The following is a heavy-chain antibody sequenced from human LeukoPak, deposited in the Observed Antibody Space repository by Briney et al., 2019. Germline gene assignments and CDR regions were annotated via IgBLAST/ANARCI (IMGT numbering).Heavy chain of an antibody. CDR3: ARDFKTTVTTYRSDAFDI. Sequence: ASVKVSCKASGFTFTGYYMHWVRQAPGQGLEWMGWINPKSGGTNYAQKFQGRVTMTRDTSISTAYMELSRLRSDDTAVYYCARDFKTTVTTYRSDAFDIWGQGTMVTVSS. CDR1: GFTFTGYY. V-gene: IGHV1-2*02. CDR2: INPKSGGT. J-gene: IGHJ3*02. D-gene: IGHD4-17*01.